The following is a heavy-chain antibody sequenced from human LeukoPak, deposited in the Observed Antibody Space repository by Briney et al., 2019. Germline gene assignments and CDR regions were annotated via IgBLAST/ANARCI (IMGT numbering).Heavy chain of an antibody. Sequence: SETLSLTRTVSGGCISSYYWRWIPQPPQEGLERSGYISYSGSTNYNPSLKSRVTISVDTSKNQFSLKLSSVTAADTAVYYCARGPYGSWSMYYYGMDVWGKGATVTVCS. V-gene: IGHV4-59*01. J-gene: IGHJ6*01. CDR2: ISYSGST. CDR3: ARGPYGSWSMYYYGMDV. CDR1: GGCISSYY. D-gene: IGHD3-10*01.